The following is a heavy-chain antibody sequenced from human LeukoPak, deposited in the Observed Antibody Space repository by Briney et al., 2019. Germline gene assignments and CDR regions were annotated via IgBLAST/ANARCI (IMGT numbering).Heavy chain of an antibody. CDR1: GFTFDDYA. J-gene: IGHJ4*02. Sequence: GGSLRLSCAASGFTFDDYAMHWVRQAPGKGPEWVSGISWNSGSIGYADSVKGRFTISRDNAKNSLYLQMNSLRAEDTAVYYCARGFDSRFFNDWGQGTLVTVSS. D-gene: IGHD3-22*01. V-gene: IGHV3-9*01. CDR3: ARGFDSRFFND. CDR2: ISWNSGSI.